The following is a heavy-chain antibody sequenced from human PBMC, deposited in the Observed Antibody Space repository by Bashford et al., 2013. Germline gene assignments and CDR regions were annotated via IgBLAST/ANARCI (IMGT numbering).Heavy chain of an antibody. CDR2: ISYDGNNK. D-gene: IGHD3-10*01. CDR1: GFTFINYG. CDR3: TRHVNIRDYGSGSYYSYSAMDV. J-gene: IGHJ6*02. V-gene: IGHV3-30*03. Sequence: GSLRLSCATSGFTFINYGMHWVRQAPGKGLEWVAVISYDGNNKYYADSVKGRFTISRDISKNTLYLQMNSLKTEDTAVYYCTRHVNIRDYGSGSYYSYSAMDVWGQGTTVTVSS.